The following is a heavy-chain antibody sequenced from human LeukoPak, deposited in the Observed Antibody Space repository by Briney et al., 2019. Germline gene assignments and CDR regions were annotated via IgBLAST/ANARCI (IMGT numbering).Heavy chain of an antibody. CDR3: ARDPTPGMYYFDY. Sequence: SETLSLTCTVSGDSINTGGYNWNWLRQHPGKNLVWIVYIYYTGSTYYNPSLKSRPAISLDTSKNRFSLRLSSVTAADTAVYYCARDPTPGMYYFDYWGQGNLVTVSS. CDR2: IYYTGST. J-gene: IGHJ4*02. V-gene: IGHV4-31*03. CDR1: GDSINTGGYN. D-gene: IGHD4-11*01.